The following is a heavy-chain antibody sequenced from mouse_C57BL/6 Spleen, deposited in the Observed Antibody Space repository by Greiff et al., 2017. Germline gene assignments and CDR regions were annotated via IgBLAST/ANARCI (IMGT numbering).Heavy chain of an antibody. V-gene: IGHV1-19*01. J-gene: IGHJ4*01. CDR2: LNPYNGGT. Sequence: EVQRVESGPVLVKPGASVKMSCKASGYTFTDYYMNWVKQSHGKSLEWIGVLNPYNGGTSYNQKFKGKATLTVDKSSSTAYMELNSLTSEDSAVYYCARRTSYGRAYAMDYWGQGTSVTVSS. CDR3: ARRTSYGRAYAMDY. CDR1: GYTFTDYY. D-gene: IGHD1-2*01.